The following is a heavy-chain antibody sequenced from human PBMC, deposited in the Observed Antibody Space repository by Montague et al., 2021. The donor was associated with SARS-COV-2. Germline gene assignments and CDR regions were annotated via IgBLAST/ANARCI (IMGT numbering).Heavy chain of an antibody. Sequence: SETLSLTCTVSGGSISSYYWSWIRQPPGKGLEWIGYIYYSGGTNYNPSLKSRGTISADTSKNQFSLKLSSVTAADTAVYYCAREPSYGAYFANWGQGTLVTVSS. J-gene: IGHJ4*02. CDR3: AREPSYGAYFAN. D-gene: IGHD4-17*01. CDR1: GGSISSYY. CDR2: IYYSGGT. V-gene: IGHV4-59*01.